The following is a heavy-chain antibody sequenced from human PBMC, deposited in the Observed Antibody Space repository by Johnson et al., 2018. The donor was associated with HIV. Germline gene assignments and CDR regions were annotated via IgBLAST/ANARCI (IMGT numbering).Heavy chain of an antibody. CDR3: ARGDLSDASFHI. CDR1: GFTFSDYY. V-gene: IGHV3-11*01. CDR2: ISGNAGDT. Sequence: QVQLVESGGGLVKPGGSLRLSCAASGFTFSDYYMSWVRQAPGKGLEWVSAISGNAGDTHYPGSVKGRFTISRDNAESSLHLQMNSLRAEDTAVYYCARGDLSDASFHIWGQGTMVTVSS. J-gene: IGHJ3*02.